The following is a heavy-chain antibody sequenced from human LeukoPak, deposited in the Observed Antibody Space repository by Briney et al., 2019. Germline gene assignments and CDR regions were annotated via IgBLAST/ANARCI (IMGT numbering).Heavy chain of an antibody. J-gene: IGHJ4*02. D-gene: IGHD4-23*01. V-gene: IGHV4-39*07. CDR2: IYYSVTT. Sequence: PSETLSLTCTVSGGSISSSDYYWGWIRQPPGKGLEWIGSIYYSVTTYYNPSLKSRVTISVDTSKNQFSLKLNSVTAADTAVYYCARDRLRWPKIDYWGQGTLVTVSS. CDR1: GGSISSSDYY. CDR3: ARDRLRWPKIDY.